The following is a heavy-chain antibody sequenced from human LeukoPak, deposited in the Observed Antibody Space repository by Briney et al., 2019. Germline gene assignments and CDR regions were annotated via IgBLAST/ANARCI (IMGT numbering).Heavy chain of an antibody. V-gene: IGHV3-30*02. J-gene: IGHJ5*02. CDR1: GFTFSSYG. Sequence: PGGSLRLSCAASGFTFSSYGMHWVRQAPGKGLEWVAFIRYDGSNKYYADSVKGRFTISRDNAKNSLYLQMNSLRAEDTAVYYCARDLIVGELLYPNWFDPWGQGTLVTVSS. D-gene: IGHD3-10*01. CDR3: ARDLIVGELLYPNWFDP. CDR2: IRYDGSNK.